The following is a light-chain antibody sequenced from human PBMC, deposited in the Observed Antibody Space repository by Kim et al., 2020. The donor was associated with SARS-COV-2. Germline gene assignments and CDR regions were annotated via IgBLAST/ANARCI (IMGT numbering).Light chain of an antibody. Sequence: FPGERAPPTCRASQGVSSNLAWYQQKPGQAPRLLIYGASTRATGIPARFSGSGSGTEFTLTISSLQSEDFAVYYCQQYNNWPPLTFGGGTKVDIK. CDR3: QQYNNWPPLT. J-gene: IGKJ4*01. V-gene: IGKV3-15*01. CDR2: GAS. CDR1: QGVSSN.